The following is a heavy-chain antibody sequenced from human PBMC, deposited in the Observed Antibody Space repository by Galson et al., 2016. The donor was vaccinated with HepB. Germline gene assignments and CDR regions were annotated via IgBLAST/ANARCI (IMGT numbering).Heavy chain of an antibody. V-gene: IGHV3-9*01. J-gene: IGHJ5*02. Sequence: HWVRQAPGKGLEWVSGISWNGDRIGYADSVKDRFTISRDNAKYSLYLQMNSLRPEDTAVYFCARGQSWNSPFDPWGQGTLVTVSS. D-gene: IGHD1-7*01. CDR2: ISWNGDRI. CDR3: ARGQSWNSPFDP.